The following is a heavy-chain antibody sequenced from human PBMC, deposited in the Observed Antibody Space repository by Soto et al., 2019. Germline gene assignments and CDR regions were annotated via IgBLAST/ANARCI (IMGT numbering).Heavy chain of an antibody. D-gene: IGHD3-10*01. CDR1: GFTFSNYW. J-gene: IGHJ4*02. CDR3: ARHPQWSPMVVREYYFDY. Sequence: EVQLVESGGGLVQPGGSLRLSCAASGFTFSNYWMNWVRQAPGKGLEWVANIKQDGSENYYVDSVKGRFTISRDNAKNSVYLQMNSLRAEDTAVYYFARHPQWSPMVVREYYFDYWGQGTLVTVSS. V-gene: IGHV3-7*04. CDR2: IKQDGSEN.